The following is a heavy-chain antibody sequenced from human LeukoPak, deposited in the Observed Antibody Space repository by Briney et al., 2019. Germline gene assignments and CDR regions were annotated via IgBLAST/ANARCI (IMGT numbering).Heavy chain of an antibody. D-gene: IGHD3/OR15-3a*01. V-gene: IGHV3-7*03. CDR1: GFTFSSYG. CDR3: ATSYDMGWLIGY. J-gene: IGHJ4*02. Sequence: GGSLRLSCAASGFTFSSYGMHWVRQVPGQGLEWVANIKQDGSEKFYVASVKGRFTISRDNGKSSLYLQMNSLRAEDTALYYCATSYDMGWLIGYWGQGTLVTVSS. CDR2: IKQDGSEK.